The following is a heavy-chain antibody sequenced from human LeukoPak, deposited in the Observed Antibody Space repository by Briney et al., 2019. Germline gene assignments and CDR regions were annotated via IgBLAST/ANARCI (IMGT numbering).Heavy chain of an antibody. CDR1: GLTFGSYA. D-gene: IGHD2-15*01. V-gene: IGHV3-23*01. CDR2: ISYTGVST. Sequence: GGSLRLSCAASGLTFGSYAMSWVRQAPGKGPEWVACISYTGVSTFYAASVKGRFTISRANSKNTMFLQMNSLRAEDTAIYYCAKSEGGRCLLPRDYWGQGTLVTVSS. CDR3: AKSEGGRCLLPRDY. J-gene: IGHJ4*02.